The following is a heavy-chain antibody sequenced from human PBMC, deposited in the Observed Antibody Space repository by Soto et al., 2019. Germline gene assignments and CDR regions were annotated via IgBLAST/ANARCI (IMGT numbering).Heavy chain of an antibody. CDR2: IYWDNDI. CDR3: AHTTYYSGSGSYYFPLDY. V-gene: IGHV2-5*02. CDR1: GFSLSTNGVG. J-gene: IGHJ4*02. D-gene: IGHD3-10*01. Sequence: SGPTLVNPTQTLTLTCTFSGFSLSTNGVGVGWIRQPPGKALEWLIFIYWDNDIRYSPSLRSRLTVTKDTSNNQVVLTMTNMDPVDTATYYCAHTTYYSGSGSYYFPLDYWGQGTLVTVSS.